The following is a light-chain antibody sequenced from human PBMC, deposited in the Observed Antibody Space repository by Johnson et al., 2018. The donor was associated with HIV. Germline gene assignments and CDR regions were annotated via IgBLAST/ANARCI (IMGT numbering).Light chain of an antibody. CDR2: ESN. Sequence: QPVLTQPPSVSAAPGQNVNISCSGGSSNIGSNYVSWYQHFPGTAPKLLICESNKRPSGIPNRFSGSKSGTSATLGITGLQTGDEADYYCGTWDSRLSVYVFGTGTKVTVL. CDR1: SSNIGSNY. V-gene: IGLV1-51*02. J-gene: IGLJ1*01. CDR3: GTWDSRLSVYV.